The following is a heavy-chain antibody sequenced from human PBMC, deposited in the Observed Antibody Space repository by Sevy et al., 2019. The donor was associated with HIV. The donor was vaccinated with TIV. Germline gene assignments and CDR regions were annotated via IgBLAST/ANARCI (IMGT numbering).Heavy chain of an antibody. CDR1: GFTFSSYA. CDR3: AKNPGIAVAGSY. CDR2: ISGSGGST. D-gene: IGHD6-19*01. J-gene: IGHJ4*02. V-gene: IGHV3-23*01. Sequence: GGSLRLSCAASGFTFSSYAMSWVRQAPGKGLEWVSAISGSGGSTYYTDSVKGRFTISRDNSKNTLYLQMNSLRAEDTAVYYCAKNPGIAVAGSYWGQGTLVTVSS.